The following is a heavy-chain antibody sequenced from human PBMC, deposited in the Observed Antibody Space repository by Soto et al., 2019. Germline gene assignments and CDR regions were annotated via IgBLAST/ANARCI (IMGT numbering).Heavy chain of an antibody. J-gene: IGHJ6*02. CDR3: ARLLLGYCSGGSCYSGYYYGMDV. CDR2: IIPIFGTA. Sequence: SVKVSCKASGGTFSSYAISWVRQAPGQGLEWMGGIIPIFGTANYAQKFQGRVTITADESTSTAYMELSSLRSEDTAVYYCARLLLGYCSGGSCYSGYYYGMDVWSQGTTVTVSS. D-gene: IGHD2-15*01. V-gene: IGHV1-69*13. CDR1: GGTFSSYA.